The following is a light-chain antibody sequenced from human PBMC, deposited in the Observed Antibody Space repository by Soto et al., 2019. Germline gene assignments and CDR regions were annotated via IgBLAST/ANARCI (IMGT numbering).Light chain of an antibody. Sequence: DVQVTQYPSSLSASVGDRLTLSCRASQTISSYLNWYKQTPGKAPRXXSYAASNLQSGVPSRFSGSGSGTDFTLTISSLKPEDFATYYCQLSYNTPITFGQGTRLEIK. V-gene: IGKV1-39*01. CDR2: AAS. CDR3: QLSYNTPIT. CDR1: QTISSY. J-gene: IGKJ5*01.